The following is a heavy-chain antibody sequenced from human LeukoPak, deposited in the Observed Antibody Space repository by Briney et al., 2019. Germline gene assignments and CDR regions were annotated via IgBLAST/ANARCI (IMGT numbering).Heavy chain of an antibody. J-gene: IGHJ4*02. CDR3: ARAISSVVVMDY. Sequence: GGSLRLSCAASGFTFSSYEMNWVRQAPGKGLEWVPYISSSGSTIYYADSVKGRFTISRDNAKNSLYLQMNSLRAEDTAVYYCARAISSVVVMDYWGQGTLVTVSS. D-gene: IGHD3-22*01. V-gene: IGHV3-48*03. CDR1: GFTFSSYE. CDR2: ISSSGSTI.